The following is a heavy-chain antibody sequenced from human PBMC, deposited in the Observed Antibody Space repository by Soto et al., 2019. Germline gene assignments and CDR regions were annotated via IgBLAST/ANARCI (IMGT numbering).Heavy chain of an antibody. D-gene: IGHD3-10*01. CDR3: ARARREFGEVFGGYVY. Sequence: QIQLVQSGGEVKQPGASVKVSCRAYGYTFSSHGISWVRQAPGKGPEWMGWVSAYNGNSKYAEKFQERLTLTTDTSASTAYMELRSLRSDDTAVYYCARARREFGEVFGGYVYWGQGTLVTVSS. V-gene: IGHV1-18*04. CDR1: GYTFSSHG. J-gene: IGHJ4*02. CDR2: VSAYNGNS.